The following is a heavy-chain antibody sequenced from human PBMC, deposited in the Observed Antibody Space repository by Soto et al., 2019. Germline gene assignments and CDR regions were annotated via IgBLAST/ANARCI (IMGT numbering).Heavy chain of an antibody. V-gene: IGHV1-24*01. CDR2: FDPEDGET. Sequence: ASVKVSCKVSGYTLNELSMHWVRQAPGKGLEWMGGFDPEDGETIYAQKFQGRVTMTEDTSTDTAYMKLSSLRSEDTAVYYCAAYPSFLEWLFRFDYWGQGTLVTVSS. CDR1: GYTLNELS. D-gene: IGHD3-3*01. CDR3: AAYPSFLEWLFRFDY. J-gene: IGHJ4*02.